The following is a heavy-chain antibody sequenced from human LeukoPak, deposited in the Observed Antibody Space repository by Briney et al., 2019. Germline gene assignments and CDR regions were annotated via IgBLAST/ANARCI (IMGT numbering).Heavy chain of an antibody. CDR3: AKAGTTGIHHWFDP. J-gene: IGHJ5*02. Sequence: SETLSLTCVVSGYSISNDYSWGWIRQPPGKGLEWIGNIYHSGGSYYNPSLKSRVTILVDTSKNQFSLKLSSVTAADTAVYYCAKAGTTGIHHWFDPWGQGNLVTVSS. V-gene: IGHV4-38-2*01. CDR1: GYSISNDYS. D-gene: IGHD1-1*01. CDR2: IYHSGGS.